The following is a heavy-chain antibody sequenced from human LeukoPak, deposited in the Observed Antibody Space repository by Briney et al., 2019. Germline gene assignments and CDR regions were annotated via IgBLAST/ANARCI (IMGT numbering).Heavy chain of an antibody. CDR2: ISAYNGNT. CDR3: ARDFYHFYMDV. Sequence: GASVKVSCKASGYTLTSFGISWVRQAPGQGLEWMGWISAYNGNTSYAQKLQGRVTMTTDTSTSTAYMELRSLRSDDTAVYYCARDFYHFYMDVWGKGTTVTVSS. V-gene: IGHV1-18*01. J-gene: IGHJ6*03. CDR1: GYTLTSFG.